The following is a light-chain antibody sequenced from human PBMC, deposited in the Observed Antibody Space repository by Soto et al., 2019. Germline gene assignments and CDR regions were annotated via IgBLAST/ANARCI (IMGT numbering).Light chain of an antibody. V-gene: IGKV1-12*01. J-gene: IGKJ2*01. CDR3: QQADTFPFT. CDR1: EDIRRR. Sequence: DIQMTQSPSSESVSVGDRVTITCRASEDIRRRLAWYQQKVGKAPRLLISGASSLQSGVPSRFVGSGSGTEFNLTINSLQPEDFATYYCQQADTFPFTFGQGTKL. CDR2: GAS.